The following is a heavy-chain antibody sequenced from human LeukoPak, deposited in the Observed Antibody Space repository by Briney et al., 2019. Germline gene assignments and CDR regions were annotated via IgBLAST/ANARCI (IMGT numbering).Heavy chain of an antibody. D-gene: IGHD3-10*01. J-gene: IGHJ4*02. Sequence: PGGSLRLSCAASGFTFSSYSMNWVRQAPGKGLEWVSSISSSSSYIYYADSVKGRFTISRDNAKNSLYLQMNSLSPDDTAVYYCAKLYGSGTYNNYFHYWGQGTLVTVSS. V-gene: IGHV3-21*04. CDR2: ISSSSSYI. CDR1: GFTFSSYS. CDR3: AKLYGSGTYNNYFHY.